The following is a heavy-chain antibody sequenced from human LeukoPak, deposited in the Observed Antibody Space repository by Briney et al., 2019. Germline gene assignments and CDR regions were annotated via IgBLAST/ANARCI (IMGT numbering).Heavy chain of an antibody. J-gene: IGHJ4*02. CDR2: INHSGSA. Sequence: SETLSLTCAVYGGSFSGYYWSWIRQPPGKGLEWIGEINHSGSANYNPSLKSRVTISVDTSKNQFSLNLSSVTAADTAVYYCARGRGRIAVAGTKSLDYWGQGTLVTVSS. V-gene: IGHV4-34*01. D-gene: IGHD6-19*01. CDR3: ARGRGRIAVAGTKSLDY. CDR1: GGSFSGYY.